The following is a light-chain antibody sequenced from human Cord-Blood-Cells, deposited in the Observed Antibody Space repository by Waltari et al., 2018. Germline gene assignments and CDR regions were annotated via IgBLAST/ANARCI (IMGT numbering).Light chain of an antibody. Sequence: DIQMTQSPSSLSASVGDSVTITCQARQDISNYLNWYQQKPGKAPKLLTYDASNLETGVPSRFSGSGSGTDFTFTISSLQPEDIATYYCQQYDNLPLTFGGGTKVEIK. CDR1: QDISNY. J-gene: IGKJ4*01. CDR2: DAS. V-gene: IGKV1-33*01. CDR3: QQYDNLPLT.